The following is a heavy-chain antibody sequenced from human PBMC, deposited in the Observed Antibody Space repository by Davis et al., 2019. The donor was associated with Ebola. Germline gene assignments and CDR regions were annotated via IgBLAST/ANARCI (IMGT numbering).Heavy chain of an antibody. CDR2: ISYDGSNK. J-gene: IGHJ5*02. V-gene: IGHV3-30*03. D-gene: IGHD3-3*01. CDR3: ARDLFRYYDFWSGSPNWFDP. Sequence: GGSLRLSCAASGFTFSSYGMHWVRQAPGKGLEWVAVISYDGSNKYYADSVKGRFTISRDNAKNSLYLQMNSLRDEDTAVYYCARDLFRYYDFWSGSPNWFDPWGQGTLVTVSS. CDR1: GFTFSSYG.